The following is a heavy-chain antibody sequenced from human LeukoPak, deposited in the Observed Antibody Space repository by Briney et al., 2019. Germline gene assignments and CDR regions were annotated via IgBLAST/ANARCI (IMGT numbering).Heavy chain of an antibody. CDR1: GFTFSSYG. J-gene: IGHJ6*04. CDR2: ISYDGSNK. Sequence: GGSLRLSCAASGFTFSSYGMHWVRQAPGKGLEGVAVISYDGSNKYYADSVKGRFTISRDNSKNTLYLQMNSLRAEDTAVYYCAKTPEDIVVVPAADYYYGMDVWGKGTTVTVSS. CDR3: AKTPEDIVVVPAADYYYGMDV. D-gene: IGHD2-2*01. V-gene: IGHV3-30*18.